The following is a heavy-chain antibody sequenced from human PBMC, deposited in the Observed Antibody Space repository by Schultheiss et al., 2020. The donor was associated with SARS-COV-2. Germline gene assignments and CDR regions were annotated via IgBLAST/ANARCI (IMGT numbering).Heavy chain of an antibody. CDR2: IKQDGSEK. CDR1: GFTFSSYW. D-gene: IGHD2-15*01. CDR3: ARDWGCSGGSCYYYFDY. V-gene: IGHV3-7*01. J-gene: IGHJ4*02. Sequence: GGSLRLSCAASGFTFSSYWMSWVRQAPGKGLEWVANIKQDGSEKYYVDSVKGRFTISRDNAKNSLYLQMNSLRAEDTAVYYCARDWGCSGGSCYYYFDYWGQGTLVTVSS.